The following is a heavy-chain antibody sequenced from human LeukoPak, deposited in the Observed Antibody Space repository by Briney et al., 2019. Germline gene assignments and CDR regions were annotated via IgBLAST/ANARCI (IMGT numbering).Heavy chain of an antibody. CDR2: INPNSGGT. CDR1: GYTFTGYY. V-gene: IGHV1-2*02. D-gene: IGHD4-17*01. CDR3: ARPQRAVTTFYYYYYGMDV. Sequence: ASVTVSCKASGYTFTGYYMHWVRQAPGQGLEWMGWINPNSGGTNYAQKFQGRVTMTRDTSISTAYMELSRLRSDDTAVYYCARPQRAVTTFYYYYYGMDVWGQGTTVTVSS. J-gene: IGHJ6*02.